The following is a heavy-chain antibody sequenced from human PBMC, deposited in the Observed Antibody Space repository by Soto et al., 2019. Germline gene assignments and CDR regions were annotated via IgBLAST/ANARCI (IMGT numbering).Heavy chain of an antibody. J-gene: IGHJ4*02. CDR1: GGSVSGGSYY. CDR3: ARGVLY. CDR2: IYFSGST. Sequence: SETLSLTCTVSGGSVSGGSYYWNWIRQPPGKGLEWIGYIYFSGSTYYNPSLKSRVTISVDTSKNQFSLKLSSVTAADTAVYFCARGVLYWGQGTLVTVSS. V-gene: IGHV4-61*01. D-gene: IGHD1-1*01.